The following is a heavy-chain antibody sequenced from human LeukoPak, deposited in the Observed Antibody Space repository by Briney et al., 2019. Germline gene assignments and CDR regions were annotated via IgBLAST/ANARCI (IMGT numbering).Heavy chain of an antibody. CDR2: ISYDGSNK. D-gene: IGHD2-15*01. CDR3: ARRALPADSFDI. CDR1: GFTFSSYG. J-gene: IGHJ3*02. V-gene: IGHV3-30*03. Sequence: PGGSLRLSCAASGFTFSSYGMHWVRQAPGKGLEWVAVISYDGSNKYYADSVKGRFTISRDNSKNTLYLQMNSLRAEDTAVYYCARRALPADSFDIWGQGTMVTVSS.